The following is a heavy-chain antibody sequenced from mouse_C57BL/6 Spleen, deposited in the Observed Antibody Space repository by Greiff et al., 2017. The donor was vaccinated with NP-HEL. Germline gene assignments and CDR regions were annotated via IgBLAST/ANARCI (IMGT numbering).Heavy chain of an antibody. CDR2: IDPSDSET. CDR3: ASQDSATPTPFAY. J-gene: IGHJ3*01. Sequence: QVQLQQPGAELVRPGSSVKLSCKASGYTFTSYWMHWVKQRPIQGLEWIGNIDPSDSETHYNQKFKDKATLTVDKSSSTAYMQLSSLTSEDSAVYYCASQDSATPTPFAYWGQGTLVTVSA. V-gene: IGHV1-52*01. D-gene: IGHD6-1*01. CDR1: GYTFTSYW.